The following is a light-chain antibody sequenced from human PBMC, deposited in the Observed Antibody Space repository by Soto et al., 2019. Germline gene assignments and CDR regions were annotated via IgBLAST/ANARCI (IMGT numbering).Light chain of an antibody. CDR1: SSNIGSHL. Sequence: QSVLTQPPSVXXXXXXXXXXSCSGSSSNIGSHLVNWYQQVPGTAPRLLIYTNNQRPSGVPDRFSDSKSGTSASLAISGLQSEDEAHSYCATWDASLQSWVFGGGTKVTVL. CDR2: TNN. J-gene: IGLJ3*02. V-gene: IGLV1-44*01. CDR3: ATWDASLQSWV.